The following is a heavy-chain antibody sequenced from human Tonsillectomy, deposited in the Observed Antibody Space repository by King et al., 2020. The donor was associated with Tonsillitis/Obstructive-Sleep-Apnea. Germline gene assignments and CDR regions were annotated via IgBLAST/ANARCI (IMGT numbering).Heavy chain of an antibody. J-gene: IGHJ4*02. CDR2: INTNTGNP. D-gene: IGHD5-24*01. V-gene: IGHV7-4-1*02. CDR1: GYTFTSYA. Sequence: VQLVQSGSELKKPGASVKVSCKASGYTFTSYAMNWVRQAPGQGLEWMGWINTNTGNPTYAQGFTGRFVFSLDTSVSTAYLQISSLKAEDSAVYYCARDRSDPLLHLVVGFDYWGQGTLVTVSS. CDR3: ARDRSDPLLHLVVGFDY.